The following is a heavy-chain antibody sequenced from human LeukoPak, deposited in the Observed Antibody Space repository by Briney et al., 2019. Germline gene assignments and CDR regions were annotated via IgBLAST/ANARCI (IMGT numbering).Heavy chain of an antibody. D-gene: IGHD4-17*01. J-gene: IGHJ5*02. V-gene: IGHV1-18*01. CDR2: TSAYNGNT. CDR1: GYTFTSYG. CDR3: ARDLRDEDYGDFDWFDP. Sequence: ASVKVSCKASGYTFTSYGISWVRQAPGQGLEWMGWTSAYNGNTNYAQKLQGRVTMTTDTSTSTAYMELRSLRSDDTAVYYCARDLRDEDYGDFDWFDPWGQGTLVTVSS.